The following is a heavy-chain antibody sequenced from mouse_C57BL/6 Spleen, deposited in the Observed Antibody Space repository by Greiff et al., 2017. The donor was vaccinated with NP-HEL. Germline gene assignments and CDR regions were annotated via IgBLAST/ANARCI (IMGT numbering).Heavy chain of an antibody. CDR3: ARGPNYYGSSYVDWYFDV. V-gene: IGHV3-1*01. CDR2: ISYSGST. CDR1: GYSITSGYD. D-gene: IGHD1-1*01. J-gene: IGHJ1*03. Sequence: EVKVVESGPGMVKPSQSLSLTCTVTGYSITSGYDWHWIRHFPGNKLEWMGYISYSGSTNYNPSLKSRISITHDTSKNHFFLKLNSVTTEDTATYYCARGPNYYGSSYVDWYFDVWGTGTTVTVSS.